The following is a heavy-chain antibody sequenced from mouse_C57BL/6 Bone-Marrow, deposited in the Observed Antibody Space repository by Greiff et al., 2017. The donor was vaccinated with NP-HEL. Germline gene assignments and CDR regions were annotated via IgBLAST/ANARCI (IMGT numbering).Heavy chain of an antibody. V-gene: IGHV5-15*01. CDR2: ISNLAYSI. CDR3: ARQGWFAY. J-gene: IGHJ3*01. Sequence: EVMLVESGGGLVQPGGSLKLSCADSGFTFSDYGMAWVRQAPRKGPEWVAFISNLAYSIYYADTVTGRFTISRENAKNTLYLEMSSLRSEDTAMYYCARQGWFAYWGQGTLVTVSA. CDR1: GFTFSDYG.